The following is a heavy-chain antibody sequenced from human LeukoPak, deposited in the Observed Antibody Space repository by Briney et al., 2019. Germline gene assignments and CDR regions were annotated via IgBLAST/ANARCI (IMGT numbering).Heavy chain of an antibody. V-gene: IGHV3-7*01. CDR3: ARDRHDYTHYFDY. CDR2: IKQDGSEK. CDR1: GFTFSNYW. D-gene: IGHD4-11*01. J-gene: IGHJ4*02. Sequence: GSLRLSCAASGFTFSNYWMSWVRQAPGKGLGWVANIKQDGSEKYYVDSVKGRFTISRDNAKNSLYLQMNSLRAEDTAVYYCARDRHDYTHYFDYWGQGTLVTVSS.